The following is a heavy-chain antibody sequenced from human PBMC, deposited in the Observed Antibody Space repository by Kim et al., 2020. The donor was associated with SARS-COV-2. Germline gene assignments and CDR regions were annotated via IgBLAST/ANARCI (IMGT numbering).Heavy chain of an antibody. CDR2: IYSGGST. J-gene: IGHJ5*02. CDR1: GFTVSSNY. D-gene: IGHD3-22*01. CDR3: ARDYLDSSGYYYNWFDP. V-gene: IGHV3-53*04. Sequence: GGSLRLSCAASGFTVSSNYMSWVRQAPGKGLEWVSVIYSGGSTYYADSVKGRFTISRHNSKNTLYLQMNSLRAEDTAVYYCARDYLDSSGYYYNWFDPWGQGTLVTVSS.